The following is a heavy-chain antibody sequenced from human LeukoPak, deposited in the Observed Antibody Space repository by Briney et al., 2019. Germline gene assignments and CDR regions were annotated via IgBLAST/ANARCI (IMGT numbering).Heavy chain of an antibody. D-gene: IGHD3-10*01. CDR1: GGSISSSSYY. V-gene: IGHV4-39*07. Sequence: PSETLSLTCTVSGGSISSSSYYWGWIRQPPGKGLEWIGSIYYSGSTYYNPSLKSRVTISVDTSKNQFSLKLSSVTAADTAVYYCAREYTTMIRGADTYYYYYYMDVWGKGTTVTISS. J-gene: IGHJ6*03. CDR3: AREYTTMIRGADTYYYYYYMDV. CDR2: IYYSGST.